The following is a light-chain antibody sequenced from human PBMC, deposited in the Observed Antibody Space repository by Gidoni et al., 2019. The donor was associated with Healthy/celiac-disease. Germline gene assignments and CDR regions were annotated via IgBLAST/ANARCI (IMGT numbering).Light chain of an antibody. V-gene: IGLV3-1*01. CDR3: QAWDSSTPFV. J-gene: IGLJ1*01. Sequence: SYELTQPPSVSVSPGQTASITCSGDKLGDKYACWYQQKPGQSPVLVIYQDSKRPSGIPERFSGSNSGNTATLTISGTQAMDEADYYCQAWDSSTPFVFGTGTKVXVX. CDR1: KLGDKY. CDR2: QDS.